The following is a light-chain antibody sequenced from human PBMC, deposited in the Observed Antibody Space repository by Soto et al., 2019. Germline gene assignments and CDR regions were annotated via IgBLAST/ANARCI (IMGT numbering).Light chain of an antibody. CDR2: AAS. CDR1: QGISSY. V-gene: IGKV1-9*01. J-gene: IGKJ4*01. Sequence: DIQLTQSPSFLSASVGDRVTITCRASQGISSYLAWYQQKPGKVPKLLIYAASTLQSGVPSRFSGSGSGTEFTLTISSLQPEDFATFYCQRLNSYPLTFGGGTKVDIK. CDR3: QRLNSYPLT.